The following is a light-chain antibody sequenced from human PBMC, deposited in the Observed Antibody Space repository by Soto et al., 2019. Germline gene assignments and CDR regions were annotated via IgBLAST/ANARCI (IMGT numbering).Light chain of an antibody. Sequence: EIVLTQSPGTLSLSPGERATLSCRASQSVSSNYLAWYQQKPGQAPRLLIYGASGRATGIPDRFSGSGSGTDFTLTISRLEPEDFAVYYCQQYTSSLITLGQGTRLEIK. CDR2: GAS. CDR1: QSVSSNY. V-gene: IGKV3-20*01. J-gene: IGKJ5*01. CDR3: QQYTSSLIT.